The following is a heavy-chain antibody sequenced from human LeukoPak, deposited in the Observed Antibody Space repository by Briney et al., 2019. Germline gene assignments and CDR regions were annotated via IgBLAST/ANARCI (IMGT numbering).Heavy chain of an antibody. Sequence: SETLSLTCTVSGGSISSSSYYWGWIRHPPGKGLEWIGSIYYSGSTYYNPSLKSRVTISVDTSKNQFSLKLSSVTAADTAVYYCARPLYCSGGSCFGLFDYWGQGTLVTVSS. CDR3: ARPLYCSGGSCFGLFDY. J-gene: IGHJ4*02. CDR2: IYYSGST. CDR1: GGSISSSSYY. V-gene: IGHV4-39*01. D-gene: IGHD2-15*01.